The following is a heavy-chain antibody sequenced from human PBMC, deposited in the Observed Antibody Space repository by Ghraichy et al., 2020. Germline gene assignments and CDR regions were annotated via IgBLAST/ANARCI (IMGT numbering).Heavy chain of an antibody. CDR2: ISSSSSTI. CDR1: GFTFSSYS. J-gene: IGHJ6*02. D-gene: IGHD6-19*01. V-gene: IGHV3-48*02. CDR3: ARDLFQWLGSGYGMDV. Sequence: GGSLRLSCAASGFTFSSYSMNWVRQAPGKGLEWVSYISSSSSTIYYADSVKGRFTISRDNAKNSLYLQMNSLRDEDTAVYYCARDLFQWLGSGYGMDVWGQGTTVTVSS.